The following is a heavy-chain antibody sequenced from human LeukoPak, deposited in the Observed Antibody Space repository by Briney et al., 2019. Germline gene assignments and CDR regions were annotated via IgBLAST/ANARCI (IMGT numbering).Heavy chain of an antibody. Sequence: TGGSLRLSCAASGFTFSSYAMSWVRQAPGKRLEWVSAISGSGGSTYYADSVKGRFTISRDNSKNTLYLQMNSLRAEDTAVYYCAKGGITMIVVVITQTTYYFDYWGQGTLVTVSS. D-gene: IGHD3-22*01. CDR2: ISGSGGST. J-gene: IGHJ4*02. CDR1: GFTFSSYA. V-gene: IGHV3-23*01. CDR3: AKGGITMIVVVITQTTYYFDY.